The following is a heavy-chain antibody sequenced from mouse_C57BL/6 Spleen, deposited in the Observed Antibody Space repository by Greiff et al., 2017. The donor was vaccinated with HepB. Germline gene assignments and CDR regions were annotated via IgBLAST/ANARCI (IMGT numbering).Heavy chain of an antibody. D-gene: IGHD1-1*01. V-gene: IGHV2-5*01. J-gene: IGHJ4*01. CDR1: GFSLTSYG. CDR3: AKKHYYGSSPCAMDY. CDR2: IWRGGST. Sequence: QVQLQQSGPGLVQPSQSLSITCTVSGFSLTSYGVHWVRQSPGKGLEWLGVIWRGGSTDYNAAFMSRLSITKDNSKSQVFFKMNSLQADDTAIYYCAKKHYYGSSPCAMDYWGQGTSVTVSS.